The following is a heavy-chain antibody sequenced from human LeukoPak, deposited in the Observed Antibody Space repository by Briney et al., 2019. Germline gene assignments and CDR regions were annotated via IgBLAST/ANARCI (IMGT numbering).Heavy chain of an antibody. V-gene: IGHV1-18*01. J-gene: IGHJ4*02. CDR2: ISSNNGNT. CDR1: GYTFTNYG. D-gene: IGHD6-13*01. Sequence: ASVKVSCKASGYTFTNYGVAWVRQAPGQGLERMGWISSNNGNTNFAQKFQGRVTMTTDTSTSTAYMELRSLRSDDTAVYYCARDFRIAAAGLGYWGQGTLVTVSS. CDR3: ARDFRIAAAGLGY.